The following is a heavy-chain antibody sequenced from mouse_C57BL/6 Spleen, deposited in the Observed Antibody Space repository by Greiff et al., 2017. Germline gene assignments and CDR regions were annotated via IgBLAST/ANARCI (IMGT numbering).Heavy chain of an antibody. D-gene: IGHD1-1*01. J-gene: IGHJ1*03. Sequence: EVKLVESGGGLVQPGGSLKLSCAASGFTFSDYYMYWVRQTPEKRLEWVAYISNGGGSTYYPDTVKGRFTISRDNAKNTLYLQMSRLKSEDTAMYYCARPDYYGGWYFEVWGTGTTVTVSS. CDR2: ISNGGGST. CDR3: ARPDYYGGWYFEV. V-gene: IGHV5-12*01. CDR1: GFTFSDYY.